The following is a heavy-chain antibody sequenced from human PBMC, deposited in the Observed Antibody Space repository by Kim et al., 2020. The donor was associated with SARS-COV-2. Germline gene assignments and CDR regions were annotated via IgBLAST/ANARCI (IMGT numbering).Heavy chain of an antibody. CDR2: IYYSGST. D-gene: IGHD1-26*01. V-gene: IGHV4-31*03. CDR3: ARVMAPYSGSSYYMDV. CDR1: GGSISSGGYY. Sequence: SETLSLTCTVSGGSISSGGYYWSWIRQHPGKGLEWIGYIYYSGSTYYNPSLKSRVTISVDTSKNQFSLKLSSVTAADMAVYYCARVMAPYSGSSYYMDVWGKGTTVTVSS. J-gene: IGHJ6*03.